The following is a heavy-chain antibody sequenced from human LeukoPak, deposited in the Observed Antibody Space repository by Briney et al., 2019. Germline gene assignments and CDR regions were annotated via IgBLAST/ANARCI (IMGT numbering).Heavy chain of an antibody. CDR1: GFTFSSYA. CDR2: ISGSGGST. V-gene: IGHV3-23*01. J-gene: IGHJ4*02. CDR3: AKLSKAGIAVAGRNY. Sequence: GGSLRLSCAASGFTFSSYAMSWVRQAPGKGLEWVSAISGSGGSTYYADSVKGRFTISRDNSKNTLYLQMNSLRAEDTAVYYFAKLSKAGIAVAGRNYWGQGTLVTVSS. D-gene: IGHD6-19*01.